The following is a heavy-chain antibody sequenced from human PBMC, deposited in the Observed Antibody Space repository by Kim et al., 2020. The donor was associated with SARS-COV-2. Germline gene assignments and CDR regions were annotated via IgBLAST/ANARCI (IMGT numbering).Heavy chain of an antibody. CDR3: ARGRLLWFGARGGWFDP. D-gene: IGHD3-10*01. Sequence: LRRRVTISVHTSKNQFALKLSSVTAADTAVYYCARGRLLWFGARGGWFDPWGQGTLVTVSS. J-gene: IGHJ5*02. V-gene: IGHV4-34*01.